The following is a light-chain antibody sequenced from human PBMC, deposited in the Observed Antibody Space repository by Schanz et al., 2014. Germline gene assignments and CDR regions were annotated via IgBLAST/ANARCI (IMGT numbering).Light chain of an antibody. CDR3: SSYTSSGTPVV. V-gene: IGLV2-14*01. CDR2: DVS. Sequence: QSALTQPASVSGSPGQSITISCTGTSSDVGGYNYVSWYQQHPGKAPKLMIYDVSNRPSGVSNRFSGSNSGNTASLTISGLQAGDEAEYYCSSYTSSGTPVVFGGGTKLTVL. J-gene: IGLJ2*01. CDR1: SSDVGGYNY.